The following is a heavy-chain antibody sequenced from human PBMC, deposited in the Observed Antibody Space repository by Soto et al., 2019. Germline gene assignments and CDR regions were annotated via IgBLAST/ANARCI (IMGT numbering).Heavy chain of an antibody. J-gene: IGHJ6*02. Sequence: QVQLVESGGGLVKPGGSLILSCSASGFTFSDYYMSWIRQAPGRGLEWVSYINQGGNSIYQADSLKGRITISRDNAKNSLYLQMNSLRAEDTAVYYCVRGHYGLDVWGQGTTVTVTS. V-gene: IGHV3-11*01. CDR2: INQGGNSI. CDR3: VRGHYGLDV. CDR1: GFTFSDYY.